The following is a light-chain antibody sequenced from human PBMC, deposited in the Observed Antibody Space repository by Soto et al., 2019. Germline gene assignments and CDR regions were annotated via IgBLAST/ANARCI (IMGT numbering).Light chain of an antibody. CDR1: QSISRD. CDR3: QQSYSTPYT. CDR2: AAS. V-gene: IGKV1-39*01. J-gene: IGKJ2*01. Sequence: DIQMTPSPSSLSASVGDRVTITCRASQSISRDLNWYQQKPGKAPKLLIYAASSLQSGVPSRFSGGGSGTDFTLTISSLQPEDFATYYCQQSYSTPYTFGQGTKLEIK.